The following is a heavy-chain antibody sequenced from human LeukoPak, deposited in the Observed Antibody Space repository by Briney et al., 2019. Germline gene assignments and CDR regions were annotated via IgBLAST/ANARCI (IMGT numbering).Heavy chain of an antibody. V-gene: IGHV3-13*01. J-gene: IGHJ5*02. D-gene: IGHD6-25*01. CDR1: GFTLISYD. Sequence: PGGPLRLSCAASGFTLISYDMLWVRQATGKGLEWVSGIGTAGDTYYPGSVKGRFTISRDNGKNSLYLQMNSLRAGDTAVYYCARSLYSSGDHWGQGTLVTVSS. CDR3: ARSLYSSGDH. CDR2: IGTAGDT.